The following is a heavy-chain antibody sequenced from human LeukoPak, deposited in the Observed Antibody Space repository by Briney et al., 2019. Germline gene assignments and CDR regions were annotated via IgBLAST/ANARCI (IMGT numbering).Heavy chain of an antibody. CDR1: GYTFTSYG. D-gene: IGHD6-19*01. Sequence: ASVKVSCKASGYTFTSYGISWVRQAPGQGLEWMGWISAYNGNTNYAQKLQGRVTMTTDTSTSTAYMELRSLRSDDTAVYYCARVGSSYSSFAGFDYWGQGTLVTVSS. CDR3: ARVGSSYSSFAGFDY. CDR2: ISAYNGNT. J-gene: IGHJ4*02. V-gene: IGHV1-18*01.